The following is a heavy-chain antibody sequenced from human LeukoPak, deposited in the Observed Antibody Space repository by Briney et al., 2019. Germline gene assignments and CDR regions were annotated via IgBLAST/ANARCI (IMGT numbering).Heavy chain of an antibody. CDR1: GYTFTSYD. CDR2: MNPNSGNT. CDR3: ARATRWYRSPFDY. Sequence: ASVKVSCKASGYTFTSYDINWVRQATGQGLEWMEWMNPNSGNTGYAQKFQGRVTMTRNTSISTAYMELSSLRSEDTAVYYCARATRWYRSPFDYWGQGTLVTVSS. J-gene: IGHJ4*02. V-gene: IGHV1-8*01. D-gene: IGHD6-13*01.